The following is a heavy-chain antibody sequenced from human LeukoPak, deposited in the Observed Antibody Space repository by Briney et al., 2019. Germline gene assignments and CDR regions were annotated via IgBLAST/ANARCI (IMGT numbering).Heavy chain of an antibody. J-gene: IGHJ1*01. D-gene: IGHD3-10*01. Sequence: GGSLTLSCAPSGLTFSSYEMNWVRQAPGKGLEWVSYISSSGGTIYYADSVKGRFTISRDRAKNSLYLQMNSLRAEDTAVYYCERGVRILLYQYWGQGTLVTVSS. CDR1: GLTFSSYE. CDR3: ERGVRILLYQY. V-gene: IGHV3-48*03. CDR2: ISSSGGTI.